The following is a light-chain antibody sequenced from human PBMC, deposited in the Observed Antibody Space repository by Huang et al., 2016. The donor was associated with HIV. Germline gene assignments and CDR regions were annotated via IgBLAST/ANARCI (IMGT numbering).Light chain of an antibody. Sequence: IVLTQSPGTLSLSPGERATLSCSASQTVISSSLAWYQQKPGQAPRRLVYGASSRATGIPDRFSGSGSGTDFTLTIIRLEPEDFAVYYCQQYVSSPYTFGQGTNLEIK. CDR2: GAS. J-gene: IGKJ2*01. V-gene: IGKV3-20*01. CDR1: QTVISSS. CDR3: QQYVSSPYT.